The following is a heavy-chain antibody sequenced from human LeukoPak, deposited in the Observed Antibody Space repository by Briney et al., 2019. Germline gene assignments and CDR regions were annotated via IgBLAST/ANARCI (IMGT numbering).Heavy chain of an antibody. J-gene: IGHJ4*02. CDR3: ARVGFAAAGAIDY. CDR1: GYTFTSYD. D-gene: IGHD6-13*01. V-gene: IGHV1-8*01. Sequence: GASVKVSCKSSGYTFTSYDINWVRQASGQGLEWMGWMNPNSANTGYAQKFQGRVTMTRDPSTSTAYMELSGLTSEDTGVYYCARVGFAAAGAIDYWGQGTLVIVSS. CDR2: MNPNSANT.